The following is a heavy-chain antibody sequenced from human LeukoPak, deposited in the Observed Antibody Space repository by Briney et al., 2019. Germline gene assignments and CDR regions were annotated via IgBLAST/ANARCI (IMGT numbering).Heavy chain of an antibody. Sequence: GGSLRLSCEASGLTFSSYWMSWVRQAPGQGLEWMANIKQDGSEKYYVDSVKGRFTISRDNAKNSLYLQMNSLRAEDTAVYYCARVYCSGGSCYFDYWGQGTLVTVSS. V-gene: IGHV3-7*04. CDR1: GLTFSSYW. J-gene: IGHJ4*02. D-gene: IGHD2-15*01. CDR3: ARVYCSGGSCYFDY. CDR2: IKQDGSEK.